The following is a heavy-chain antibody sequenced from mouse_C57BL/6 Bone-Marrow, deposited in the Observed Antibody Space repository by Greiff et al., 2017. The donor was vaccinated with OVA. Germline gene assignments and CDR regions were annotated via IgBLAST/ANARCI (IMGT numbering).Heavy chain of an antibody. D-gene: IGHD2-4*01. J-gene: IGHJ2*01. V-gene: IGHV2-2*01. CDR1: GFSLTSYG. Sequence: VQLQESGPGLVQPSQSLSITCTVSGFSLTSYGVHWVRQSPGKGLEWLGVIWSGGSTDYNAAFISRLSISKDNSKSQVFFKMNSLQADDTAIYYCARLIYYDYDLYLDYWGQGTTLTVSS. CDR2: IWSGGST. CDR3: ARLIYYDYDLYLDY.